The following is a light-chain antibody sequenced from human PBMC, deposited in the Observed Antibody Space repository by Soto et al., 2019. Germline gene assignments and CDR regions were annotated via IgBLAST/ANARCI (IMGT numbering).Light chain of an antibody. CDR3: VTWPPSLTLYVV. CDR2: SNN. Sequence: QSVLAQPPSSSATPGQRVTISCSGSSSNIGSNTVNWYQQLPGTAPKLVIYSNNQRPSGVPDRFSGSKSGTSASLAISGLQSEDEADYFFVTWPPSLTLYVVFAG. CDR1: SSNIGSNT. V-gene: IGLV1-44*01. J-gene: IGLJ2*01.